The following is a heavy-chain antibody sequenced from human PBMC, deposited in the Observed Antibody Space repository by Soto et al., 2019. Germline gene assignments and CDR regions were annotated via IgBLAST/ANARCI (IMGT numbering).Heavy chain of an antibody. V-gene: IGHV1-18*01. J-gene: IGHJ3*01. CDR3: ARAFFYQGSDSRGYSFDAFDF. D-gene: IGHD3-22*01. CDR2: ISAHTGSS. CDR1: GYTCTSSG. Sequence: AASVKVSCKASGYTCTSSGMSWVRQAPGQGLEWMGWISAHTGSSEYAQRFQGRVTMTTDRSTSTAYMELRSLRSDDTAVYYCARAFFYQGSDSRGYSFDAFDFWGPGTLVTVSS.